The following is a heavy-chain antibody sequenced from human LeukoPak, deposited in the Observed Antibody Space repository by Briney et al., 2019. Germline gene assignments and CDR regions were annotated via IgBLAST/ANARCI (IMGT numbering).Heavy chain of an antibody. D-gene: IGHD4-17*01. V-gene: IGHV1-18*01. Sequence: GTSVKLSCTASGFTFSSYGISWVRQAPGQGLEWMGGISSDGGNKNYAQSVKGRFTITTDNSKNTPYLQMNSLRSEDTAVYYCAKAFYRHGDSSPTVDYWGQGTLVPVSS. CDR2: ISSDGGNK. CDR3: AKAFYRHGDSSPTVDY. J-gene: IGHJ4*02. CDR1: GFTFSSYG.